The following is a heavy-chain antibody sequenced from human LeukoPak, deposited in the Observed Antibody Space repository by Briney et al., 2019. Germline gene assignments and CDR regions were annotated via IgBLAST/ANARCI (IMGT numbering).Heavy chain of an antibody. V-gene: IGHV4-59*01. J-gene: IGHJ5*02. D-gene: IGHD3-10*01. CDR3: ARGREEGYYYGSGMNWFDP. CDR2: IYYSGST. CDR1: GGCISSYY. Sequence: SETLFITCTVSGGCISSYYWSWIRQSPVKGLEWIGYIYYSGSTNYNPSLKSRVTISVDTSKNQFSLKLSSVTAADTAVYYCARGREEGYYYGSGMNWFDPWGQGTLVTVSS.